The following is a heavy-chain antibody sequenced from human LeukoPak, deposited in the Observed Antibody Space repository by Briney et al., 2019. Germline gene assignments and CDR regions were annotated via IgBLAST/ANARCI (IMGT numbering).Heavy chain of an antibody. CDR1: GGTFSSYA. CDR2: IIPILGIA. D-gene: IGHD3-22*01. J-gene: IGHJ4*02. Sequence: SVKVSCKASGGTFSSYAISWVRQAPGQGIEWMGRIIPILGIANYAQKFQGRVTITADKSTSTAYMELSSLRSEDTAVYYCAREFSYYYDSSGHPCDYWGQGTLVTVSS. V-gene: IGHV1-69*04. CDR3: AREFSYYYDSSGHPCDY.